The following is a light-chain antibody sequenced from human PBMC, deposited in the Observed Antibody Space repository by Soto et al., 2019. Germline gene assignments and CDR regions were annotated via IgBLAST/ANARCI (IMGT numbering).Light chain of an antibody. J-gene: IGKJ1*01. CDR3: QQYNSYWT. V-gene: IGKV1-5*01. CDR1: QSMSSW. CDR2: DAS. Sequence: DIQMTQSPSTLSASVGDRVTITCRASQSMSSWLAWYQQKPGKAPKLLIYDASSLESGVPSRFSGSGSGTEFTLTISSLQPDDFAIYYCQQYNSYWTFGQGTKVEIK.